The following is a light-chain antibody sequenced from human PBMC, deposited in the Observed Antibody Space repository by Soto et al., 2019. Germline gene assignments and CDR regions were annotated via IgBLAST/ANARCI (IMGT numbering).Light chain of an antibody. J-gene: IGKJ1*01. CDR3: QQYNSWWT. CDR1: QSISSW. Sequence: DIHMTQSPSGLSASVGDRCTITCRASQSISSWLAWYQQKPGKAPKLLIYDASSLESGVPSRFSGSGSGTEFTLTISSLQPDDFATYYCQQYNSWWTFGQGTKVDIK. CDR2: DAS. V-gene: IGKV1-5*01.